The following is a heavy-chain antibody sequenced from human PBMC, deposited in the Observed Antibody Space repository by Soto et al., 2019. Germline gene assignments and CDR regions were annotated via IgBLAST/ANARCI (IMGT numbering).Heavy chain of an antibody. CDR1: GITFSNYE. D-gene: IGHD2-15*01. Sequence: PGGSLRLSCAASGITFSNYEMNWVRQAPGKGLEWVSYISSSGGTTNYAGSVKGRFTISRDNAKSSLYLQMNSLRAEDTAVYYCARYCSGGTCNDGNMDVWGQGTTVTVSS. CDR2: ISSSGGTT. CDR3: ARYCSGGTCNDGNMDV. V-gene: IGHV3-48*03. J-gene: IGHJ6*02.